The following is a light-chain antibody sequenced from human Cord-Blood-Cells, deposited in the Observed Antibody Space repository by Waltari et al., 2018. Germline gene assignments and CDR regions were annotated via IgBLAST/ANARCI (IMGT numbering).Light chain of an antibody. J-gene: IGKJ5*01. CDR3: QQYYSTPIT. CDR2: AAS. Sequence: DIQITQSPSSLSASVGDRVTITCRASQGISNSLAWYQQKPGKAPKLLLYAASRLESGVPSRFSGRGSGTDYTLTISSLQPEDFATYYCQQYYSTPITFGQGTRLEIK. CDR1: QGISNS. V-gene: IGKV1-NL1*01.